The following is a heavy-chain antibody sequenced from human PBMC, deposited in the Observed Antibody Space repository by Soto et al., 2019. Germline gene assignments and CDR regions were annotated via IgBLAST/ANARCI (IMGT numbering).Heavy chain of an antibody. D-gene: IGHD2-21*01. J-gene: IGHJ4*02. CDR1: GFTFSSYA. V-gene: IGHV3-23*01. CDR3: AKAYNIVVVIAIGYYFDY. CDR2: ISGSGGST. Sequence: PGGSLRLSCAASGFTFSSYAMSWVRQAPGKGLEWVSAISGSGGSTYYADSVKGRFTISRDNSKNTLYLQMNSPRAEDTAVYYCAKAYNIVVVIAIGYYFDYWGQGTLVTVSS.